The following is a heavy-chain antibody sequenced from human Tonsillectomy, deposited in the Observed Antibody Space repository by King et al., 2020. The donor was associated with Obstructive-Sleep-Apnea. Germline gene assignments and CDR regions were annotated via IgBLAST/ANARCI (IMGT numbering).Heavy chain of an antibody. CDR3: ASSLRYGSGWPSFDY. J-gene: IGHJ4*02. CDR1: GGSISSSSYY. CDR2: IYYSGST. Sequence: QLQESGPGLVKPSETLSLTCTVAGGSISSSSYYWGWIRQPPGKGLEWIGSIYYSGSTYYNPSLKSRVTISVDTSKNQFSLKLSSVTAADTAVYYCASSLRYGSGWPSFDYWGQGTLVTVSS. V-gene: IGHV4-39*07. D-gene: IGHD6-19*01.